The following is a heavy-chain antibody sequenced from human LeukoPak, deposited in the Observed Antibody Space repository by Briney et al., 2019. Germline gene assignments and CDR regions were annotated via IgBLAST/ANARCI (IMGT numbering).Heavy chain of an antibody. CDR3: ARQNLVGATLGFDY. CDR1: GGSISSSSYY. D-gene: IGHD1-26*01. V-gene: IGHV4-39*01. CDR2: IYYSGST. J-gene: IGHJ4*02. Sequence: PSGTLSLTRTVSGGSISSSSYYWGWIRQPPGTGLEWIGSIYYSGSTYYNPSLKSRVTISVDTSKNQFSLKLSSVTAADTAVYYCARQNLVGATLGFDYWGQGTLVTVSS.